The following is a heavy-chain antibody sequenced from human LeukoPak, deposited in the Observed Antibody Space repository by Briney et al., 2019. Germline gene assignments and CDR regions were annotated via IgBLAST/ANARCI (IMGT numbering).Heavy chain of an antibody. CDR2: IYYSGSA. D-gene: IGHD3-10*01. CDR3: AREYYGSGNSSPSHSDY. Sequence: NASETLSLTCTVSGGSISSNYWSWIRQPPGKGLEWSGYIYYSGSANYNPSLESRVTLSVDTSKNQFSLKLSSVTAADTAVYYCAREYYGSGNSSPSHSDYWGQGTRVTVSS. J-gene: IGHJ4*02. V-gene: IGHV4-59*01. CDR1: GGSISSNY.